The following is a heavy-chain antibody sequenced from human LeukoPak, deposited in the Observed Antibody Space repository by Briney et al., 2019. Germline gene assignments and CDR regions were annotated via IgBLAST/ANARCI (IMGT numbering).Heavy chain of an antibody. Sequence: SGSTYYSPSLKSRVTISVDTSKNQFSLNLSSVTAADTAVYYCARALFGPYFDYWGQGTLVTVSS. V-gene: IGHV4-39*01. J-gene: IGHJ4*02. D-gene: IGHD3-16*01. CDR2: SGST. CDR3: ARALFGPYFDY.